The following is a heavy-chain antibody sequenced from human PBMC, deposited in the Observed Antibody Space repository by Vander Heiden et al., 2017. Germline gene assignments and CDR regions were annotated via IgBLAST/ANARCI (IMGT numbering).Heavy chain of an antibody. Sequence: EVQLVESGGGLVKPGGSLRLSSAASGFPFRSYSMNCVRQARGKGLEWVSSISSSSSYIYYADSVKGRFTISRDNAKNSLYLQMNSLRAEDTAVYYCARGAAAAGTGDYWGEGSLVTVSS. CDR2: ISSSSSYI. D-gene: IGHD6-13*01. CDR3: ARGAAAAGTGDY. CDR1: GFPFRSYS. V-gene: IGHV3-21*01. J-gene: IGHJ4*02.